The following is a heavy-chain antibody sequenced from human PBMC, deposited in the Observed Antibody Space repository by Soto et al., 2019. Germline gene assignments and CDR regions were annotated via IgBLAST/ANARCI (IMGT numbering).Heavy chain of an antibody. V-gene: IGHV3-23*01. D-gene: IGHD3-3*02. CDR1: GFTLSNYA. J-gene: IGHJ4*02. Sequence: LRLSCAASGFTLSNYAMSWVRQAPGKGLEWVSAFSGSGGSTYYADSVKGRFTISRDNSKNTLYLQMNSLRAEDTAVYYCAKARGIRESYFDYWGQGTLVTVSS. CDR3: AKARGIRESYFDY. CDR2: FSGSGGST.